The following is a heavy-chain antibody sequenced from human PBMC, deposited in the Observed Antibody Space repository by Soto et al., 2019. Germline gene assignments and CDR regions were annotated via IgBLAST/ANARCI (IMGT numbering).Heavy chain of an antibody. CDR3: AKDQSNSNPLYYFDF. J-gene: IGHJ4*02. CDR2: ISGSGGTT. D-gene: IGHD3-22*01. V-gene: IGHV3-23*01. Sequence: PGGSLRLSCTASGFNFSNHAMSWVRQAPGKWLEWVSVISGSGGTTYYADSVKGRFTISRDNSKNTLYLQMNSLRAEDTAIYYCAKDQSNSNPLYYFDFWGPGXLVTVYS. CDR1: GFNFSNHA.